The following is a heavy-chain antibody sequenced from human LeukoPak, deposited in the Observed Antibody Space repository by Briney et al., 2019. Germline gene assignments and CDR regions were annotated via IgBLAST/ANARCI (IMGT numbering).Heavy chain of an antibody. CDR2: IYYSGST. D-gene: IGHD3-22*01. J-gene: IGHJ4*02. Sequence: PSETLSLTCTVPGGSISSSSYYWGWIRQPPGKGLEWLGSIYYSGSTYYNPSLKSRVTISVDTSKNQFSLKLSSVTAADTAVYYCRGYYYDSSGYYLDYWGQGTLVTVSS. CDR1: GGSISSSSYY. V-gene: IGHV4-39*07. CDR3: RGYYYDSSGYYLDY.